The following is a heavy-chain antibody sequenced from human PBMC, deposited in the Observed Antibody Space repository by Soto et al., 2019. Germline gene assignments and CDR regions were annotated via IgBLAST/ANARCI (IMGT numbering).Heavy chain of an antibody. Sequence: SETLSLTCTVSGGSISSGDYYWSWIRQPPGKGLEWIGYIYYSGSTYYNPSLKSRVTISVDTSKNQFSLKLSSVTAADTAVYYCARDDRCTNGVCPYYYGMDVWGQGTTVTVSS. V-gene: IGHV4-30-4*01. CDR3: ARDDRCTNGVCPYYYGMDV. CDR1: GGSISSGDYY. D-gene: IGHD2-8*01. CDR2: IYYSGST. J-gene: IGHJ6*02.